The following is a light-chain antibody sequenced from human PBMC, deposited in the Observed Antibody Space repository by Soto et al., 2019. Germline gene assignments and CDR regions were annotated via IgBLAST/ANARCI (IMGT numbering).Light chain of an antibody. CDR2: GPY. J-gene: IGKJ2*02. V-gene: IGKV1-39*01. CDR3: QQSYRTPRT. CDR1: QSLSSY. Sequence: DIQMTQSPSSLSASVGDRVTITCRASQSLSSYLNWYQQKPGKAPKLLIYGPYSLQREVTSRFSGSGSGTDFTRTISSLQPEDYATYYCQQSYRTPRTFGQGTKLEIK.